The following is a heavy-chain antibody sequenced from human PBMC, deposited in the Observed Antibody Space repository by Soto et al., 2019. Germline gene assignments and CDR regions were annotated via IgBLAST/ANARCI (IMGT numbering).Heavy chain of an antibody. V-gene: IGHV1-69*02. CDR1: GDTFNNYI. D-gene: IGHD6-19*01. Sequence: QVQLLQSGAEVKKPGSSVKVSCKASGDTFNNYIINWVRQAPGQGLEWMGRIIPIVDKANYAQKFQGRVTITAEKSTSTAYMEVRSLRSEDTAMYYCAHGAVAGQGFDYWGQGTLVTVSS. CDR2: IIPIVDKA. CDR3: AHGAVAGQGFDY. J-gene: IGHJ4*02.